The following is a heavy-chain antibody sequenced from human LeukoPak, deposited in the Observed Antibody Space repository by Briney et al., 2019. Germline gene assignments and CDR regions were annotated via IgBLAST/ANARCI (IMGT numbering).Heavy chain of an antibody. Sequence: SETLSLTCTVSGVSISSSNSYWGWIRQPPGKGLEWIGSIYYSGSTYYNASLKSQVSISIDTSKNQFSLRLTSVTAADTAIYYCARGGYYGSGNDFRFDPWGQGTLVTVSS. D-gene: IGHD3-10*01. V-gene: IGHV4-39*07. CDR1: GVSISSSNSY. CDR2: IYYSGST. CDR3: ARGGYYGSGNDFRFDP. J-gene: IGHJ5*02.